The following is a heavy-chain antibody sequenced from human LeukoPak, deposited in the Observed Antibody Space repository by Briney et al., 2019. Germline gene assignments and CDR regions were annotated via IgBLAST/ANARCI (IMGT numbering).Heavy chain of an antibody. Sequence: ASGKVSCMASGYTPTTYYMECVRPTPERGREWMGIINPIVVSTIYTQKFQGRVTMTRNTSISTAYMELSSLRSEDTAVYYCARRPSKYYDILTGYYRSEFDYWGEGSLVTVSS. D-gene: IGHD3-9*01. V-gene: IGHV1-46*01. CDR1: GYTPTTYY. CDR2: INPIVVST. J-gene: IGHJ4*02. CDR3: ARRPSKYYDILTGYYRSEFDY.